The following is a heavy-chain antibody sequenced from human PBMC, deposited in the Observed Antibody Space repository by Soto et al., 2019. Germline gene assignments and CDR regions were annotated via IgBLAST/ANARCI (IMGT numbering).Heavy chain of an antibody. CDR2: TYYRSKWYN. J-gene: IGHJ3*02. Sequence: PSQTLSLTCAISGDSVSSNSAAWNWIRQSPSRGLEWLGRTYYRSKWYNDYAVSVKGRITINPDTSKNQFSLQLNSVTPEDTAVYYCARDQHSSGWYEGLGAFDIWGQGTMVTVSS. CDR3: ARDQHSSGWYEGLGAFDI. D-gene: IGHD6-19*01. CDR1: GDSVSSNSAA. V-gene: IGHV6-1*01.